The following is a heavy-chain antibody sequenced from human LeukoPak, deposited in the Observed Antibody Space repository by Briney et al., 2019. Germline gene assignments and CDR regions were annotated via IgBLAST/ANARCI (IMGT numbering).Heavy chain of an antibody. V-gene: IGHV3-23*01. CDR2: ISDNGDDT. CDR3: AREIVLMVYAHSDDY. D-gene: IGHD2-8*01. J-gene: IGHJ4*02. CDR1: GFTFNNYP. Sequence: GGSLGLSCAASGFTFNNYPMTWVRQAPGKGLEWVSAISDNGDDTKYAASVKGRFTISRDNSKNTLYLQMNSLRVEDTAVYYCAREIVLMVYAHSDDYWGQGTLVTVSS.